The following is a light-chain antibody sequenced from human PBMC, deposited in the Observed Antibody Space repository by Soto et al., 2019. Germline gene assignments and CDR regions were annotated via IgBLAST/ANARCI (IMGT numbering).Light chain of an antibody. CDR1: STDVGGYNY. CDR3: NSYSSSNTLYL. Sequence: QSALAQPASVSGSPGQSITISCPGTSTDVGGYNYVSWYQQHPGKAPKLMISDVSNRPSGVSIRFSGSKSGNTASLTISGLQADDEADYYCNSYSSSNTLYLFGTGTKVTV. CDR2: DVS. J-gene: IGLJ1*01. V-gene: IGLV2-14*01.